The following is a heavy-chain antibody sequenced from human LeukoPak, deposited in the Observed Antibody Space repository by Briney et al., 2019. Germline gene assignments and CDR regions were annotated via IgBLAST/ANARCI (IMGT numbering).Heavy chain of an antibody. CDR1: GGTFSSYA. J-gene: IGHJ4*02. CDR3: ARDSGRYCSSTSCYAGGY. V-gene: IGHV1-69*13. D-gene: IGHD2-2*01. Sequence: SVKVSCKASGGTFSSYAISWVRQAPGQGLEWMGGIIPIFGTANYAQKFQGRVTITADESTSTAYMELSSLRSEDTAVYYCARDSGRYCSSTSCYAGGYWGQGTLVTVSS. CDR2: IIPIFGTA.